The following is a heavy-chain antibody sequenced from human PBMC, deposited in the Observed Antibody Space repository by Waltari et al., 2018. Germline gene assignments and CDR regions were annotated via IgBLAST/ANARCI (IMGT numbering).Heavy chain of an antibody. Sequence: QLQLQESGPGLVKPSETLSLTCTVPGGSISSSSYSWGWIRQPPGKGLEWIGSIYYSGSTYYNPSLKSRVTISVDTSKNQFPLKLSSVTAADTAVYYCARNVSSISSSRDAFDYWGQGTLVSVSS. CDR3: ARNVSSISSSRDAFDY. CDR1: GGSISSSSYS. J-gene: IGHJ4*02. D-gene: IGHD6-13*01. V-gene: IGHV4-39*07. CDR2: IYYSGST.